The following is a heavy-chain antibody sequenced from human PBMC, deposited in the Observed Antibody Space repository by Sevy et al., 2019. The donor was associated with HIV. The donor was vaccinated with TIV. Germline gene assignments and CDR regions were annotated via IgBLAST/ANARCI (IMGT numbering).Heavy chain of an antibody. CDR1: GGSISSGDYY. J-gene: IGHJ5*02. CDR3: ARYCISTSPHNCFDP. CDR2: IYYSGTT. V-gene: IGHV4-30-4*01. D-gene: IGHD2-2*01. Sequence: SETLSLTCTVSGGSISSGDYYWTWIRQSPGKGLEWIGYIYYSGTTYYNPSLKSRVTLSVDTSKNQFSLRLSSVTAADTAVCYCARYCISTSPHNCFDPWGQGTLVTVSS.